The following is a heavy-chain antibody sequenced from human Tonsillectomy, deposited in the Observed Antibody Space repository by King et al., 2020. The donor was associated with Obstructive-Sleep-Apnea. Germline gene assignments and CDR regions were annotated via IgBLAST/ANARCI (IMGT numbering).Heavy chain of an antibody. CDR3: TGGSGSPRLPGANDAFDI. CDR1: GFTFSSYA. J-gene: IGHJ3*02. V-gene: IGHV3-30*04. Sequence: VQLVESGGVVVQPGRSLRLSCAASGFTFSSYAMHLVRQAPGKGLRWVAVISYDGSNKYYADSVKGRFTISRDNSKNTLYRQMTSLRAEDTAVYYCTGGSGSPRLPGANDAFDIWGQGTMVTVSS. D-gene: IGHD3-10*01. CDR2: ISYDGSNK.